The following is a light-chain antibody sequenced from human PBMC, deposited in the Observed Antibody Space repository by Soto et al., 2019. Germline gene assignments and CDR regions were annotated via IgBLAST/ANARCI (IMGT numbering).Light chain of an antibody. CDR2: WAS. CDR1: ESVLYSPNNKNY. J-gene: IGKJ1*01. CDR3: QQYYSTPRT. V-gene: IGKV4-1*01. Sequence: DIVMTQSPDSLAVSLGERATINCKSSESVLYSPNNKNYLAWYQQKPGQPPKLLIYWASIRESGVPDRFSGSGSGTDFTLTISSLQAEDVAVYYCQQYYSTPRTFGQGTKVDIK.